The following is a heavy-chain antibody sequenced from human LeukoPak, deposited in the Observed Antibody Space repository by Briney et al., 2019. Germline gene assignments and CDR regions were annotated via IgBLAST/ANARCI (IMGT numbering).Heavy chain of an antibody. V-gene: IGHV1-46*01. CDR3: AREVPENSNFDY. Sequence: GASVKVSCKASGYTFTSYYTHWVRQAPGQGLEWMGIIKPSGGSTLYAQKFQGRVTVTSDMSTSTVYVELSSLRSEDTAVYYCAREVPENSNFDYWGQGTLVTVSS. D-gene: IGHD2-21*01. CDR2: IKPSGGST. J-gene: IGHJ4*02. CDR1: GYTFTSYY.